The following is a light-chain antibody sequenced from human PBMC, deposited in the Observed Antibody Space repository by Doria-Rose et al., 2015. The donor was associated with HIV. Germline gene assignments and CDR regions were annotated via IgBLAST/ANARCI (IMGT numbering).Light chain of an antibody. J-gene: IGKJ3*01. V-gene: IGKV4-1*01. CDR2: WAY. CDR3: QQYYDTPS. CDR1: QSLLYTSKNY. Sequence: DIRMTQSPESLGMSLGERAALNCKSNQSLLYTSKNYLAWYQQKPGQPPKLLIYWAYTRQSGVPARFSGSGSATDFTLTISSLEAEDVAVYYCQQYYDTPSFGPGTTVDIK.